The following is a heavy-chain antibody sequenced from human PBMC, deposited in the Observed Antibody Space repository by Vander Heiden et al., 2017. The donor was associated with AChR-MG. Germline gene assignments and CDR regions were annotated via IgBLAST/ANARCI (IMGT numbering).Heavy chain of an antibody. D-gene: IGHD5-18*01. CDR3: AKDQVGYSYGHFDY. V-gene: IGHV3-30*02. Sequence: QVQLVESGGGVVQPGGCMRLSCSAPGFTFGSYGLHWVRQAPGKGLGWVAFIRYDGSNKYYADSVKGRFTISRDNSKNTLYLQMNSLRAEDTAVYYCAKDQVGYSYGHFDYWGQGTLVTVSS. CDR2: IRYDGSNK. CDR1: GFTFGSYG. J-gene: IGHJ4*02.